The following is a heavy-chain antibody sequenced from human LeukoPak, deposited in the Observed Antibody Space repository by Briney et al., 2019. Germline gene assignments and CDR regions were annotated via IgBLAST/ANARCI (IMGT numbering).Heavy chain of an antibody. Sequence: GASVKVSCKASGYTFTGYYMHWVRQAPGQGLEWMGRINPNSGGTNYAQKFQGRVTMTRDTPISTAYMELSRLRSDDTAVYYCARVEGIRQWLVQGAYYFDYWGQGTLVTVSS. CDR1: GYTFTGYY. V-gene: IGHV1-2*06. J-gene: IGHJ4*02. CDR3: ARVEGIRQWLVQGAYYFDY. CDR2: INPNSGGT. D-gene: IGHD6-19*01.